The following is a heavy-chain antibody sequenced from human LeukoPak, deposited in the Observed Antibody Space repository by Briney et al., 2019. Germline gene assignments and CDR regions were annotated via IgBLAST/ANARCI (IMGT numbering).Heavy chain of an antibody. CDR3: ARDYDFDDY. Sequence: GGSLRLSCAASGFTLSRYWMHWVRQAPGKGLVWVSHINSDGRSTSYADSVKGRFTISRDNAKNTLYLQMNSLRAEDTAVYYCARDYDFDDYWGQGTLVTVSS. J-gene: IGHJ4*02. D-gene: IGHD3-3*01. CDR2: INSDGRST. CDR1: GFTLSRYW. V-gene: IGHV3-74*01.